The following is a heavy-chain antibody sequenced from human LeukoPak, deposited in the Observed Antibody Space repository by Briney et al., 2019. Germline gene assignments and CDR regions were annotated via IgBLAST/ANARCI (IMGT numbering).Heavy chain of an antibody. CDR3: ARDWGIVVVPAAPQAY. CDR1: GFTFSIYA. V-gene: IGHV3-23*01. D-gene: IGHD2-2*01. Sequence: PGGSLRLSCAASGFTFSIYAMSWVRQAPGKGLEWVSAISGSGGSTYYADSVKGRFTISRDNSKNTLYLQMNSLRAEDTAVYYCARDWGIVVVPAAPQAYWGQGTLVTVSS. J-gene: IGHJ4*02. CDR2: ISGSGGST.